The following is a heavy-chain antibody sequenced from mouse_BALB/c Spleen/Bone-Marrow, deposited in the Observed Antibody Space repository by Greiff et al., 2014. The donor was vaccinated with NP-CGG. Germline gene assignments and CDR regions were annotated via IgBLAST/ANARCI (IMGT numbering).Heavy chain of an antibody. V-gene: IGHV1S81*02. CDR2: INPSNGRT. CDR3: ARGDGKYAFAY. J-gene: IGHJ3*01. D-gene: IGHD2-1*01. Sequence: QVQLQQSGAELVKPGASVKLSCKASGYTSTTYWMQWVKQRPGQGLEWIGEINPSNGRTNYNEKFKRKATLTVDKSSSTAYMQLSSLTSEDSAVYYCARGDGKYAFAYWGQGTLVTVSA. CDR1: GYTSTTYW.